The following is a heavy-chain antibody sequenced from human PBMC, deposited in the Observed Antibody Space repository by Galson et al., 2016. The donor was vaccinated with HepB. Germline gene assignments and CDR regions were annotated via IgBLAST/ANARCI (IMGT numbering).Heavy chain of an antibody. J-gene: IGHJ5*02. CDR2: IYYSGNT. Sequence: SETLSLTCTVSGGSIGGSSYYWGWIRQPPGKGLEWIGNIYYSGNTYYNPSLKSRVTISVETSKNQFSLNLSSVTAADTAVYYCARHVPFVQPWGQGTLVTVSS. D-gene: IGHD1-1*01. CDR1: GGSIGGSSYY. V-gene: IGHV4-39*01. CDR3: ARHVPFVQP.